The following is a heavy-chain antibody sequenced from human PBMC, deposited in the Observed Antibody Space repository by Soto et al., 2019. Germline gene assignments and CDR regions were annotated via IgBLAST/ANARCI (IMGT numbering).Heavy chain of an antibody. CDR1: VFTFSVHI. D-gene: IGHD2-21*01. CDR2: ISSTSSAR. J-gene: IGHJ6*02. Sequence: RGSLRLTCAASVFTFSVHIMNWVRRAPGKGLECVSYISSTSSARYYAEYVRGRFNISRDNVKYSLYLQMNSLTDEDTAVYYCARDSHIYYGMDVWGQGTTVTVSS. V-gene: IGHV3-48*02. CDR3: ARDSHIYYGMDV.